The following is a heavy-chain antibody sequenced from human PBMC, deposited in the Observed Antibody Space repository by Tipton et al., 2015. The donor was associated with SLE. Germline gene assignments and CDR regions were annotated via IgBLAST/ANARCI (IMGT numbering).Heavy chain of an antibody. CDR3: ARDFLYYYDSSGYYYGPFAY. CDR2: ISYDGSNK. Sequence: SLRLSCAASGFTFSSYAMHWVRQAPGKGLEWVAVISYDGSNKYYADSVKGRFTISRDNSKNTLYLQMNSLRAEDTAVYYCARDFLYYYDSSGYYYGPFAYWGQGTLVTVSS. CDR1: GFTFSSYA. V-gene: IGHV3-30-3*01. D-gene: IGHD3-22*01. J-gene: IGHJ4*02.